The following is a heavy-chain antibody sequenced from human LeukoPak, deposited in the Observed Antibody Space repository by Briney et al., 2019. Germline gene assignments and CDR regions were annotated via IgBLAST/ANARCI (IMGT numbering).Heavy chain of an antibody. J-gene: IGHJ5*02. CDR3: ARRYCGGDCYPNWFDP. CDR1: GYTFTSYG. V-gene: IGHV1-18*01. Sequence: ASVKVSCKASGYTFTSYGISWVRQAPGQGLEWMGWISAYNGNTNYAQKLQGRVTMTTDTSTSTAYMELRSLRSDDTAVYYCARRYCGGDCYPNWFDPWGQGTLVTVSS. D-gene: IGHD2-21*02. CDR2: ISAYNGNT.